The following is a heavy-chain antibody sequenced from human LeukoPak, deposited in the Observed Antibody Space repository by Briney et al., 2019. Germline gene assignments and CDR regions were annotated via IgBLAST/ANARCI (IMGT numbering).Heavy chain of an antibody. V-gene: IGHV1-8*03. CDR3: ARDLGQGYYYYYMDV. CDR1: GYTFTSYD. Sequence: GASVKVSCKASGYTFTSYDINWVRQATGQGLEWMGWMNPNSGNTGYAQKFQGRVTITRNTSISTAYMELSSLRCEDTAVYYCARDLGQGYYYYYMDVWGKGTTVTVSS. J-gene: IGHJ6*03. CDR2: MNPNSGNT. D-gene: IGHD7-27*01.